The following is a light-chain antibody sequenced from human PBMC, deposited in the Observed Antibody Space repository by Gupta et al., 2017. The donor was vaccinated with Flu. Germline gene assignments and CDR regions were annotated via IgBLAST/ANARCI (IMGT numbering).Light chain of an antibody. CDR3: SPYSGGAHVV. Sequence: QAVVTQEPSLTVSPGGTVTLTCGSSTGAVTSGHYPYWFQQKPGQPPRTLNYDTSDKHSWTPARCSASVLGGRAALPPSGAQPEEEAEYYCSPYSGGAHVVFGGGTKRTVL. V-gene: IGLV7-46*01. J-gene: IGLJ2*01. CDR2: DTS. CDR1: TGAVTSGHY.